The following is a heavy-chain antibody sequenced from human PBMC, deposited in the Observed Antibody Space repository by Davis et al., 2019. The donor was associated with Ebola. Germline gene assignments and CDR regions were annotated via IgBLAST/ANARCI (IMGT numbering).Heavy chain of an antibody. Sequence: GESLKISCAASGFTFSSYGMHWVRQAPGKGLEWVAVIWYDGSNKYYADSVKGRFTISRDNSKNTLYLQMNSLRDEDTAVYYCARGQDIVLVVYAIRYGDDFDYWGQGTLVTVSS. CDR2: IWYDGSNK. V-gene: IGHV3-33*01. CDR1: GFTFSSYG. D-gene: IGHD2-8*02. CDR3: ARGQDIVLVVYAIRYGDDFDY. J-gene: IGHJ4*02.